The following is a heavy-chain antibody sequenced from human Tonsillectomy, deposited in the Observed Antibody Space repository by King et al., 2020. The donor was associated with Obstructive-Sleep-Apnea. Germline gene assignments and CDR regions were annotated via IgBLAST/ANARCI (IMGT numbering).Heavy chain of an antibody. V-gene: IGHV4-59*01. CDR3: ARGYGSGSTYYYYGMDV. J-gene: IGHJ6*02. D-gene: IGHD6-25*01. CDR1: GGSISRYY. CDR2: LYYSGIT. Sequence: QLQESGPGLVKPSETLSLNCTVSGGSISRYYWSWIRQPPGKGLAWIGYLYYSGITDYHPSLKSRVTISVDTSKNQFSLRLSSVTAADTAVYYCARGYGSGSTYYYYGMDVWGQGTTVTVSS.